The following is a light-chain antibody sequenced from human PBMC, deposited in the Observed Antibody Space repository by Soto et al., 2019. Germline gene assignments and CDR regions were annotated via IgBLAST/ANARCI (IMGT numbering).Light chain of an antibody. Sequence: EIVLTQSPGTLSLSPGERATLSCRASQSVTSTYLAWFQQKPGQAPRLLIYGASSRATGIPDRFCGSGSETDFTLTIRRLEPEDFAVYYCQQYGSSPWAFGHGTKVEIK. CDR3: QQYGSSPWA. CDR1: QSVTSTY. CDR2: GAS. J-gene: IGKJ1*01. V-gene: IGKV3-20*01.